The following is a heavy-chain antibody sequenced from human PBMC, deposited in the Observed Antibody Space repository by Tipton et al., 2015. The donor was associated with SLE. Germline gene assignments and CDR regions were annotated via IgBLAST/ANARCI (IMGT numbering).Heavy chain of an antibody. CDR2: IDYTRGM. D-gene: IGHD3/OR15-3a*01. CDR1: GGSIRSYY. V-gene: IGHV4-59*01. Sequence: TLSLTCTVSGGSIRSYYWSWIRQPPGKRLEWIGYIDYTRGMKYHPSLESRVTISLDTSKNQFSLKLSSVTAADTAIYYCTRDVEFSTVSIFGLVPWGQGLQVTVSS. J-gene: IGHJ4*02. CDR3: TRDVEFSTVSIFGLVP.